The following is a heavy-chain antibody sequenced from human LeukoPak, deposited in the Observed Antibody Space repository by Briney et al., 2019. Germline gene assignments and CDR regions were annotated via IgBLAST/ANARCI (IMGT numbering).Heavy chain of an antibody. J-gene: IGHJ4*02. CDR1: GFTFSGYW. Sequence: GGSLRLSCAASGFTFSGYWMSWVRQAPGKGLEWVANIKQDGSEKYYVDSVKGRFTISRDNAKNSLYLQMNGLRAEDTAVYYCARLSYQTNYYYDSSGYLDYWGQGTLVTVSS. CDR2: IKQDGSEK. CDR3: ARLSYQTNYYYDSSGYLDY. D-gene: IGHD3-22*01. V-gene: IGHV3-7*01.